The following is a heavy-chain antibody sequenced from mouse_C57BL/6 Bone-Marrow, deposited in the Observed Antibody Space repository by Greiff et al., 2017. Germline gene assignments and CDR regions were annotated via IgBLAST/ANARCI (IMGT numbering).Heavy chain of an antibody. CDR3: ASYSYDGMDY. J-gene: IGHJ3*01. CDR1: GYTFTDYN. Sequence: VQLQQSGPELVKPGASVKMSCKASGYTFTDYNMHWVKQSHGKSLEWIGYINPNNGCTKYNQKFKGKATLTANKSSSTAYMALRSLTSDDSTVSYCASYSYDGMDYWGQGTPVTVSA. V-gene: IGHV1-22*01. D-gene: IGHD2-12*01. CDR2: INPNNGCT.